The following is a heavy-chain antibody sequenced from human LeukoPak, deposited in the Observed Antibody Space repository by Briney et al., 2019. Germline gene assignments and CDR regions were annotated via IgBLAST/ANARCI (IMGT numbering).Heavy chain of an antibody. CDR2: INEDASKK. J-gene: IGHJ5*02. CDR1: GFTFSNYW. CDR3: ATSTYRSSPS. V-gene: IGHV3-7*01. Sequence: PGGSQRLSCAASGFTFSNYWMIWVRQAPGKGLEWVANINEDASKKYYVDSVEGRFTISRDDAKSSLYLQMNSLRAEDTAMYYCATSTYRSSPSWGQGTLVTVSS. D-gene: IGHD6-6*01.